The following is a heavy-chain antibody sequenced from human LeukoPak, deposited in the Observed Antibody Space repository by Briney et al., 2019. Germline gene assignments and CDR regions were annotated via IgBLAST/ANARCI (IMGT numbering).Heavy chain of an antibody. CDR1: EFTFSTYG. J-gene: IGHJ5*02. CDR2: VSSTGGTT. V-gene: IGHV3-23*01. Sequence: GGSLRLSCAASEFTFSTYGMSWVRQAPGKGLEWVSAVSSTGGTTYYADSVKGRFTISRDNSKNTLFLQMNSLRAEDTAVYYCAKDPAGLLGVWWFDPWGQGTLVTVSS. CDR3: AKDPAGLLGVWWFDP. D-gene: IGHD1-26*01.